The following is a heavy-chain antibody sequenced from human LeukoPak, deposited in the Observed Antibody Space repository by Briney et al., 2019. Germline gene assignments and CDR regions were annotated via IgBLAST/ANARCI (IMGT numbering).Heavy chain of an antibody. V-gene: IGHV4-59*01. CDR3: ARTTEGGYSYGYFYYYYMDV. CDR2: IYYSGST. CDR1: GGSFSSYY. Sequence: PSETLSLTCAVYGGSFSSYYWSWIRQPPGKGLEWIGYIYYSGSTNYKSSLKSRVTISVDTSKNQFSLKLSSVTAADTAVYYCARTTEGGYSYGYFYYYYMDVWGKGITVTISS. D-gene: IGHD5-18*01. J-gene: IGHJ6*03.